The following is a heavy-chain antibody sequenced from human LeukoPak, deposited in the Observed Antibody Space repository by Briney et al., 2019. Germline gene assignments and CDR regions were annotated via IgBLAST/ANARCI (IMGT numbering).Heavy chain of an antibody. V-gene: IGHV3-53*01. Sequence: GGSLRLSCAASGFTVSSNYMSWVRRAPGKGLEWVSVIYSGGSTYYADSVKGRFTISRDNSKNTLYLQMNSPRAEDTAVYYCARGIAVAGTGFDYWGQGTLVTVSS. J-gene: IGHJ4*02. D-gene: IGHD6-19*01. CDR1: GFTVSSNY. CDR3: ARGIAVAGTGFDY. CDR2: IYSGGST.